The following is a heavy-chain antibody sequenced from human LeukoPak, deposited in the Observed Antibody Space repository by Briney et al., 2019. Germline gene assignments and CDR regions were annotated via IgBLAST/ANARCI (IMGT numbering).Heavy chain of an antibody. V-gene: IGHV3-23*01. D-gene: IGHD2-21*02. CDR1: GFTFSSYG. J-gene: IGHJ1*01. CDR2: ISGSGGST. Sequence: GGTLRLSCAASGFTFSSYGMSWVRQAPGKGLEWVSAISGSGGSTYYADSVKGRFTISRDNSKNTLYLQMNSLRAEDTAVYYCAKAGEYVVVTAIRRYFQHWGQGTLVTVSS. CDR3: AKAGEYVVVTAIRRYFQH.